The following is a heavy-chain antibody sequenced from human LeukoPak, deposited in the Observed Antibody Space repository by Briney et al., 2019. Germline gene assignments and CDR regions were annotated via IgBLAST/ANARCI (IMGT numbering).Heavy chain of an antibody. CDR3: AREEVTMAQPSDY. D-gene: IGHD4/OR15-4a*01. CDR2: RKQDGSEK. J-gene: IGHJ4*02. CDR1: GFTISSYR. Sequence: PGGTLSLSCAASGFTISSYRMSWVRQAPGQGQERVANRKQDGSEKYYVNSVKSRFTIFRDNAKISLYLQMISLRAADMAVYYCAREEVTMAQPSDYWGQGTLVTVSS. V-gene: IGHV3-7*01.